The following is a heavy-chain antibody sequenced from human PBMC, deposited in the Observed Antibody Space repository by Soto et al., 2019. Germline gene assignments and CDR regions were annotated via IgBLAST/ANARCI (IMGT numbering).Heavy chain of an antibody. D-gene: IGHD6-19*01. J-gene: IGHJ5*02. CDR1: GGSISSGDYY. CDR2: IYYSGST. CDR3: ARAVAGYNWFDP. V-gene: IGHV4-30-4*02. Sequence: PSETLSLTCTVSGGSISSGDYYWSWIRQPPGKGLEWIGYIYYSGSTYYNPSLKSRVTISVDTSKNQFSLKLSSVTAADTAVYYCARAVAGYNWFDPWGQGTLVTVSS.